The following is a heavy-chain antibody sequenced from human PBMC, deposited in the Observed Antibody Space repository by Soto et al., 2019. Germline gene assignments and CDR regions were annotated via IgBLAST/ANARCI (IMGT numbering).Heavy chain of an antibody. J-gene: IGHJ4*02. Sequence: QVQLQESGPGLVKPSQTLSLTCTVSAGSIRSGDYYWTWIRQPPGKGLEWIVYIDHSGSAYYNPSLKSRATISIDTSNNHFSLKMTSVTAADTAVYYCDGEMGTCYFDHWGQGTLVTVSS. CDR1: AGSIRSGDYY. D-gene: IGHD2-8*01. V-gene: IGHV4-30-4*01. CDR3: DGEMGTCYFDH. CDR2: IDHSGSA.